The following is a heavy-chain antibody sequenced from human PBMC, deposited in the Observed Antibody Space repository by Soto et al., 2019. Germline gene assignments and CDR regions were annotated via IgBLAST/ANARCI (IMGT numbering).Heavy chain of an antibody. Sequence: GGSLRLSCASSGFPFRSYAMIWVRQAPGKGLEWVSDISGSGGSTYHTDSVKGRFIISRDNSKNTLYLQMNSLRAEDTAVYYCAQGSGYSYSYTLWFDPWGQGTLVTVSS. CDR1: GFPFRSYA. CDR2: ISGSGGST. CDR3: AQGSGYSYSYTLWFDP. D-gene: IGHD5-18*01. J-gene: IGHJ5*02. V-gene: IGHV3-23*01.